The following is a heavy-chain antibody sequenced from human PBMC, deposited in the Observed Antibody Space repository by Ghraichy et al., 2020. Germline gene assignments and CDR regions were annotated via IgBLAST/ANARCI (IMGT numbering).Heavy chain of an antibody. CDR3: ARSPLGYCSGGSCYFRLLLEVSRQYYFDY. J-gene: IGHJ4*02. Sequence: GGSLRLSCAASGFTFSSYSMNWVRQAPGKGLEWVSYISSSSSTIYYADSVKGRFTISRDNAKNSLYLQMNSLRDEDTAVYYCARSPLGYCSGGSCYFRLLLEVSRQYYFDYWGQGTLVTVSS. CDR1: GFTFSSYS. D-gene: IGHD2-15*01. CDR2: ISSSSSTI. V-gene: IGHV3-48*02.